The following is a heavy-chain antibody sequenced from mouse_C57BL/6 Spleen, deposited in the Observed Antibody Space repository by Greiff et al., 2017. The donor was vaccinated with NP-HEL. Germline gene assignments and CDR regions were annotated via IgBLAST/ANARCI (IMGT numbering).Heavy chain of an antibody. Sequence: VKVVESGAELVKPGASVKISCKASGYAFSSYWMNWVKQRPGKGLEWIGQIYPGDGDTNYNGKFKGKATLTADKSSSTAYMQLSSLTSEDSAVYFCARETGFAYWGQGTLVTVSA. J-gene: IGHJ3*01. D-gene: IGHD4-1*01. V-gene: IGHV1-80*01. CDR2: IYPGDGDT. CDR3: ARETGFAY. CDR1: GYAFSSYW.